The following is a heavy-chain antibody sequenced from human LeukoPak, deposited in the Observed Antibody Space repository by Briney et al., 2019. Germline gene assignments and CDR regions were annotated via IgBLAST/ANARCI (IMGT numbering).Heavy chain of an antibody. CDR2: ISSSGSTI. D-gene: IGHD3-16*01. CDR3: ARAVRGGFDY. J-gene: IGHJ4*02. Sequence: GGSLRLSCAASGFTFSSYEMNWVRQAPGKGLEWVSYISSSGSTIYYADSVKGRYTISRDNAKNTLYLQMNSLRAEDTAVYYCARAVRGGFDYWGQGTLVTVSS. V-gene: IGHV3-48*03. CDR1: GFTFSSYE.